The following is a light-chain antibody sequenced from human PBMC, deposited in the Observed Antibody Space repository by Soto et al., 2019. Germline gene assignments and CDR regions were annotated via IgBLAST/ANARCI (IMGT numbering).Light chain of an antibody. Sequence: EFVLTQSPGTLSLSPGERATLSCRASETVRNNFLAWYQQKPGQAPKLLIYDASSRATGIPDRFSGGGSGTDFILTISRLEPEDFAMYYCQQFSSYPLTFDGGTKVEIK. CDR2: DAS. CDR3: QQFSSYPLT. V-gene: IGKV3-20*01. CDR1: ETVRNNF. J-gene: IGKJ4*01.